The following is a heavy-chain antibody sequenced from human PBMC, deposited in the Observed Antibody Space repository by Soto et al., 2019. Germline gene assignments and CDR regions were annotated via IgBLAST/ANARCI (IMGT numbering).Heavy chain of an antibody. CDR3: ARAYSSSRSNYYYYGMDV. V-gene: IGHV1-69*13. D-gene: IGHD6-13*01. Sequence: ASVKVSCKASGGTFSSYAISWVRQAPGQGLEWMGGIIPIFGTANYAQKFQGRVTITADESTSTAYMELSSLRSEDTAVYYCARAYSSSRSNYYYYGMDVWGQGTTVTVSS. CDR1: GGTFSSYA. CDR2: IIPIFGTA. J-gene: IGHJ6*02.